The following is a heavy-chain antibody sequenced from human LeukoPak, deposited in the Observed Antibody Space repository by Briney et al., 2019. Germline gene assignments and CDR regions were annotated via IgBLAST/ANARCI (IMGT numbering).Heavy chain of an antibody. D-gene: IGHD1-26*01. CDR3: ARDPPRGASDY. CDR2: IYTSGST. J-gene: IGHJ4*02. CDR1: GGSISSGSYY. V-gene: IGHV4-61*02. Sequence: SETLSLTCTVSGGSISSGSYYWSWIRQPAGKGLEWIGRIYTSGSTNYNPSLKSRFTTSVDTSKNQFSLKLSSVTAADTAVYYCARDPPRGASDYWGQGTLVTVSS.